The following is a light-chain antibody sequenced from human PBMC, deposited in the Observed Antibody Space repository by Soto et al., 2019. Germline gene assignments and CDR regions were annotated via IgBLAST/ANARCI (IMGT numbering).Light chain of an antibody. J-gene: IGKJ3*01. V-gene: IGKV1-27*01. Sequence: DIKMTQSPSSLSASVGDRVTITCRASQGIGSYLAWYQQKPGQVPKLLIYAASTLQSGAPSRFSGSGSGTEFTLTITNLQPEADASYYCQNYSTATPLFTFGPGTKVDIK. CDR1: QGIGSY. CDR3: QNYSTATPLFT. CDR2: AAS.